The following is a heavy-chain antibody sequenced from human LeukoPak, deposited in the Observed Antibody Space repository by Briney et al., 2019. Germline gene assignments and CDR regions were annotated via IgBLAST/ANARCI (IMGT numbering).Heavy chain of an antibody. CDR3: ARFCGASTSCKVLDY. Sequence: GASVKVSCRASGYTFTSFDITWVRQATGQGLEWMGWTNSTSGYTDYAQKFQGRITMTRNISISTAYMELSSLRSEDTAVYYCARFCGASTSCKVLDYWGQGILVTVSP. CDR1: GYTFTSFD. V-gene: IGHV1-8*02. J-gene: IGHJ4*02. D-gene: IGHD2-2*01. CDR2: TNSTSGYT.